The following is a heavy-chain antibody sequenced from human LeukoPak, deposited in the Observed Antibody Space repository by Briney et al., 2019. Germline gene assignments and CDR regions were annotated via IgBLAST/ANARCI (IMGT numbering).Heavy chain of an antibody. CDR3: AKDDPYLQYAD. Sequence: GGTLRLSCAASGFTFSHHGMNWVRQAPGKGLEWVSGVGPSGARTYYAGSVKGRFTVSRDNSKNMVLLQRSSLRAEDTAMYYCAKDDPYLQYADWRQGTLVTVST. CDR1: GFTFSHHG. V-gene: IGHV3-23*01. D-gene: IGHD5-24*01. CDR2: VGPSGART. J-gene: IGHJ4*02.